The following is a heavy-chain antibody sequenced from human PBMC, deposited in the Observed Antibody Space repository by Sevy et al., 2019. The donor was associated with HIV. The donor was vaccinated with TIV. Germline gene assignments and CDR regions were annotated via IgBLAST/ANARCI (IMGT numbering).Heavy chain of an antibody. D-gene: IGHD3-10*01. J-gene: IGHJ6*02. CDR3: ARDTFMVRGGDYYYGMDV. CDR1: GGSISSYY. Sequence: SETLSLTCTVSGGSISSYYWSWIRQPPGKGLEWIGYIYYSGSTNYNPSLKSRVTISLDTSKNQFSLKLSSVTAADTAVYYWARDTFMVRGGDYYYGMDVWGQGTTVTVSS. V-gene: IGHV4-59*13. CDR2: IYYSGST.